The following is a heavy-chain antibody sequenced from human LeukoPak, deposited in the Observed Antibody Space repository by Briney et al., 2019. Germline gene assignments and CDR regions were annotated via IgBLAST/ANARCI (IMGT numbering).Heavy chain of an antibody. J-gene: IGHJ3*02. CDR2: ISSSSSYI. CDR1: GFIFRTYS. V-gene: IGHV3-21*01. CDR3: ARDASEAFDI. Sequence: PGGSLRLSCAASGFIFRTYSMNWVRQAPGKGLEWVSSISSSSSYIYYADSVKGRFTISRDNAKNSLYLQMNSLRAEDTAVYYCARDASEAFDIWGQGTMVTVSS.